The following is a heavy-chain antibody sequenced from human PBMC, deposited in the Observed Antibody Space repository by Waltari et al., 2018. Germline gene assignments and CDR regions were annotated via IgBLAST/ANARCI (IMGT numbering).Heavy chain of an antibody. V-gene: IGHV3-48*02. J-gene: IGHJ4*02. D-gene: IGHD5-12*01. CDR2: SSNGGFI. CDR1: GSSFNSHS. Sequence: EVQLVESGGGLIQPGGSLRLSCAASGSSFNSHSLTWVRQAPGKGLEWLSISSNGGFIRYSDSVNGRFTITRDNAKNSLYLHMNNLRDEDTAVYYWAREYSVRGNFDYWGQGTLVTVSS. CDR3: AREYSVRGNFDY.